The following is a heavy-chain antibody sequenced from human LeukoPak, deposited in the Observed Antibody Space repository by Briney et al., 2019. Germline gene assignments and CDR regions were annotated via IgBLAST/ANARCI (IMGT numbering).Heavy chain of an antibody. CDR3: ARDLLDSFDI. CDR1: GDSVSSNSAA. CDR2: TYYRSKWYN. Sequence: SQTLSLTCAVSGDSVSSNSAAWNWRRQSPWRGLEWLGRTYYRSKWYNDYAVSVKSRITINPETSKNQFSLQLNSVTPEDTAVYYCARDLLDSFDIWGQGTMVTVSS. V-gene: IGHV6-1*01. J-gene: IGHJ3*02.